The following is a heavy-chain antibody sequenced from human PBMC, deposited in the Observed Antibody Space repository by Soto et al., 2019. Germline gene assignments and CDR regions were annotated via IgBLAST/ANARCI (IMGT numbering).Heavy chain of an antibody. CDR3: RSGGSCKIHCYDY. V-gene: IGHV3-30*03. CDR2: ISYDGSNK. CDR1: GFNFSSYG. D-gene: IGHD2-15*01. J-gene: IGHJ4*02. Sequence: GGSLRLSCAASGFNFSSYGMHWVRQAPGKGLEWVAVISYDGSNKYYADSVKGRFTISRDNSKNTLYLQMNSLRAEDTAVYYCRSGGSCKIHCYDYWGQGTLVTVSS.